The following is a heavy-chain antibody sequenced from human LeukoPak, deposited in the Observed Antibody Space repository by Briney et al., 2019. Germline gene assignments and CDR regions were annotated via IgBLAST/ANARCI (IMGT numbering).Heavy chain of an antibody. CDR1: GFTFDDYA. J-gene: IGHJ4*02. CDR2: ITWNSVGI. CDR3: AKDVSLYYDTSGYPHC. D-gene: IGHD3-22*01. Sequence: GRYLRISCAATGFTFDDYAMPWVRRAPGKALEWVSGITWNSVGIDYADSVKGRFTISRDNAKNSLYLQMNSLRAEDTALYYCAKDVSLYYDTSGYPHCWGQGTLVTVAS. V-gene: IGHV3-9*01.